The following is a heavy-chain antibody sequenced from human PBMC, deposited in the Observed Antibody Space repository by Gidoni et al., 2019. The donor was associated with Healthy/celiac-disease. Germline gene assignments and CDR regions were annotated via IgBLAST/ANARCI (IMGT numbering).Heavy chain of an antibody. J-gene: IGHJ4*02. V-gene: IGHV3-23*01. D-gene: IGHD6-13*01. CDR2: ISGSGGST. CDR3: AKDGSSSWHTSLDY. Sequence: EVQLLESGGGLVQPGGSLRLSCAASGFPFSSYAMSWVRQAPGKGLEWVSAISGSGGSTYYADSVKGRFTISRDNSKNTLYLQMNSLRAEDTAVYYCAKDGSSSWHTSLDYWGQGTLVTVSS. CDR1: GFPFSSYA.